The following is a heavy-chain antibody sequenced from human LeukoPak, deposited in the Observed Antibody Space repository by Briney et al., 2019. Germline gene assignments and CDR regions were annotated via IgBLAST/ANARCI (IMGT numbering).Heavy chain of an antibody. Sequence: GGSLRLSCAASGFTFSSYGMHWVRQAPGKGLEWVAVISYDGSNKYYADSVKGRFTISRDNSKNTLYLQMNSLRDEDTALYYCAKAGIGVVGYFDYWGQGTLVTVSS. CDR2: ISYDGSNK. V-gene: IGHV3-30*18. CDR3: AKAGIGVVGYFDY. CDR1: GFTFSSYG. D-gene: IGHD6-19*01. J-gene: IGHJ4*02.